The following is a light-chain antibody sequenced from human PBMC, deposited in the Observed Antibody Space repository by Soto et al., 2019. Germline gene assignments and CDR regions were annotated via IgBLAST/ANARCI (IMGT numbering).Light chain of an antibody. Sequence: EIVLTQSPATLSLSPGERATLSCRASQSVSSYLAWYQQKPGQAPRLLIYDASNRATGIPARFSGSGSGTDFTLTISSLEPEDFAVYCCQQRSNWPRVYTFGQGTKLEIK. CDR2: DAS. J-gene: IGKJ2*01. CDR3: QQRSNWPRVYT. CDR1: QSVSSY. V-gene: IGKV3-11*01.